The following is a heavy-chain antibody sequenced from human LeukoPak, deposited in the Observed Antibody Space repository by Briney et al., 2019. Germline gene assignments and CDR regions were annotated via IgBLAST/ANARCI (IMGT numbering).Heavy chain of an antibody. J-gene: IGHJ5*02. CDR1: GFSISGSA. CDR2: IRSKPNNYAT. V-gene: IGHV3-73*01. CDR3: SSSQIT. Sequence: GGSLRLSCAASGFSISGSAMQWVRQASGKGLEWVGHIRSKPNNYATSYAASVKGRFTISRDDSSNTAYLQMNSLRTEDTAVYYCSSSQITWGLGTLVTVSS.